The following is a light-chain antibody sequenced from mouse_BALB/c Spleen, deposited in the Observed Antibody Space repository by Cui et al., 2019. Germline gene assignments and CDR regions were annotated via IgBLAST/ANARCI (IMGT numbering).Light chain of an antibody. V-gene: IGKV5-48*01. CDR2: YAS. J-gene: IGKJ2*01. CDR1: QSIGTS. CDR3: QQSNSWPYT. Sequence: DILLTQSLAILSVSPGERVSFSCRASQSIGTSIHWYQQRTNGSPRLLIKYASESISGIPSRFSGSGSGTDFTLSINSVESEDIADYYCQQSNSWPYTFGGGTKLEIK.